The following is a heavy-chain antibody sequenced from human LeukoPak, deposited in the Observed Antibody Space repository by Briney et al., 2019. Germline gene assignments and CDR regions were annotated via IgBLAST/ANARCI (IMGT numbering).Heavy chain of an antibody. CDR1: GGSFSGYY. J-gene: IGHJ6*02. Sequence: PSETLSLTCAVYGGSFSGYYWSWIRQPPGKGLEWIGEINHSGSTNYNPSLKSRVTISVDTSKNQFSLKLSSVTAADTAVYYCASGSYYYHYGMDVWGQGTTVTVSS. CDR2: INHSGST. CDR3: ASGSYYYHYGMDV. V-gene: IGHV4-34*01.